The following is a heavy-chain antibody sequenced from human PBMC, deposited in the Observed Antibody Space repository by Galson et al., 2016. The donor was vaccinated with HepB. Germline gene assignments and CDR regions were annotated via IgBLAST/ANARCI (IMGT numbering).Heavy chain of an antibody. CDR1: GFTFRTYS. CDR2: IHYSGSI. CDR3: ARDPDPGDYDRRHYYYGMDV. J-gene: IGHJ6*02. V-gene: IGHV4-59*01. D-gene: IGHD4-17*01. Sequence: LRLSCAASGFTFRTYSMNWVRQAPGKGLEWIGYIHYSGSINYNPSLKSRVTISIDTSKNQFSLKLSSVTAADTAVYYCARDPDPGDYDRRHYYYGMDVWGQGTTVTVSS.